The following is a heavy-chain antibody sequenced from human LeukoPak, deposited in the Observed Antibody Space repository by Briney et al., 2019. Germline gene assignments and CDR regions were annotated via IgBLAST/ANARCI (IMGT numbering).Heavy chain of an antibody. CDR2: IKQDGSEK. CDR1: RFTFSSYW. V-gene: IGHV3-7*01. D-gene: IGHD3-9*01. J-gene: IGHJ5*02. Sequence: PGGSLRLSCAASRFTFSSYWMSWVRQAPGKGLEWVANIKQDGSEKYYVDSVKGRFTISRDNAKNSLYLQMNSLRAEDTAVYYCAMRRSYFDPWGQGTLVTVSS. CDR3: AMRRSYFDP.